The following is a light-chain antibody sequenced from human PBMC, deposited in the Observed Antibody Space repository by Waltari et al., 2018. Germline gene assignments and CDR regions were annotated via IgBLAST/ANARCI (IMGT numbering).Light chain of an antibody. CDR3: VSYTNSDSFWV. J-gene: IGLJ3*02. V-gene: IGLV2-14*01. CDR1: SSDVGGYNH. CDR2: EVS. Sequence: QSALTQPASVSGSPGQSITISCTGTSSDVGGYNHVSWYQQHPGKVPKVLIYEVSNRPSGVSNRFSGSKSDNTASLTISGLQTEDEADYYCVSYTNSDSFWVFGGGTKLTVL.